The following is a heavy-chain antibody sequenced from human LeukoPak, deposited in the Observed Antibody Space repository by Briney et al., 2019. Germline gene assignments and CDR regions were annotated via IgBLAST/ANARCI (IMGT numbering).Heavy chain of an antibody. CDR3: ARVEGYCSSTSCYTVDY. J-gene: IGHJ4*02. CDR2: IYTSGST. D-gene: IGHD2-2*02. Sequence: SETLSLTCTVSGGSISSGSYYWSWIRQLAGKGLEWIGRIYTSGSTNYNPSLKSRVTISVDTSKNQFSLKLSSVTAADTAVYYCARVEGYCSSTSCYTVDYWGQGTLVTVSS. CDR1: GGSISSGSYY. V-gene: IGHV4-61*02.